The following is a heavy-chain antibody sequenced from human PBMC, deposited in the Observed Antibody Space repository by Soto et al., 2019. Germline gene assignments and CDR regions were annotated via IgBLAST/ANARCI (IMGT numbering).Heavy chain of an antibody. J-gene: IGHJ3*02. CDR3: ARIVVTGTIGAFDI. Sequence: QITLKESGPTLVKPTQTLTLTCTFSGFSLSTSGVGVGWIRQPPGKALEWLTLIYWNDDKHYSPSLKSRLTITKDTSKNQVVLTMTNMDPVDTATYYCARIVVTGTIGAFDIWGQGTMVTVSS. D-gene: IGHD3-22*01. CDR2: IYWNDDK. CDR1: GFSLSTSGVG. V-gene: IGHV2-5*01.